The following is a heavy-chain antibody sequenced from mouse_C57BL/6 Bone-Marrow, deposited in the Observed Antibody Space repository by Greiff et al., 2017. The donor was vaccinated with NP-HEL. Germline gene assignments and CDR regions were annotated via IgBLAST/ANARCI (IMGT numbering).Heavy chain of an antibody. CDR1: GFNIKDDY. D-gene: IGHD2-1*01. CDR2: IDPENGDT. CDR3: TTGYYGNPP. Sequence: DVHLVESGAELVRPGASVKLSCTASGFNIKDDYMHWVKQRPEQGLEWIGWIDPENGDTEYASKFQGKATITADTSSNTAYLQLSSLTSEDTAVYYCTTGYYGNPPWGQGTLVTVSA. J-gene: IGHJ3*02. V-gene: IGHV14-4*01.